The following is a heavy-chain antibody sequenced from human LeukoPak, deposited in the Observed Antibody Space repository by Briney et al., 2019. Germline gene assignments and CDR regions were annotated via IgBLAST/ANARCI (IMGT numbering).Heavy chain of an antibody. CDR1: GFTFSSYG. V-gene: IGHV3-30*18. CDR2: ISYDGSNK. D-gene: IGHD1-26*01. CDR3: AKDKRRVVGATLDY. J-gene: IGHJ4*02. Sequence: GGSLRLSCAASGFTFSSYGMHWVRQAPGKGLEWVAVISYDGSNKYYADSVKGRFTISRDNSKNTLYLQMNSLRAEDTAVYYCAKDKRRVVGATLDYWGQGTLVTVSS.